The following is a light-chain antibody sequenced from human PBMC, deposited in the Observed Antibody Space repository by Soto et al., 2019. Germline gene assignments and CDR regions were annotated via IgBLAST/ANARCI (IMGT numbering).Light chain of an antibody. V-gene: IGKV1-5*01. J-gene: IGKJ1*01. CDR3: QQYNSYSRT. Sequence: DIQMTQSPSTLSASVGDRVTITCRASQSISNLLAWYQQKPGKAPKLLIYDASSLESGVSLRFSGSGSGTEFTLTISSLQPDDFATYYCQQYNSYSRTFGQGTKVDIK. CDR1: QSISNL. CDR2: DAS.